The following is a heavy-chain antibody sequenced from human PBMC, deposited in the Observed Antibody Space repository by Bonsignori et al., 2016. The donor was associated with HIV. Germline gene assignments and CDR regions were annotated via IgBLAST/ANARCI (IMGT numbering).Heavy chain of an antibody. Sequence: VRQAPGKGLEWVSYISSSSSTIYYADSVKGRFTISRDNAKNSLYLQMNSLRDEDTAVYYCARVPDYYDSSGIRAFDIWGQGTMVTVSS. J-gene: IGHJ3*02. CDR2: ISSSSSTI. V-gene: IGHV3-48*02. D-gene: IGHD3-22*01. CDR3: ARVPDYYDSSGIRAFDI.